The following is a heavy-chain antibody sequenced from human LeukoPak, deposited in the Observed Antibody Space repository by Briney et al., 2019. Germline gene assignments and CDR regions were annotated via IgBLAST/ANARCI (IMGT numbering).Heavy chain of an antibody. J-gene: IGHJ4*02. Sequence: GGSLRLSCAASGFTFSDYYMSWIRQAPGKGLEWLSYISGSSSTIYYADSVRGRFAVSRDNAKNSLYLQMNSLRAEDTAVYFCARDLAPYYGSGHYFDYWGQGTLVTVSS. CDR1: GFTFSDYY. CDR3: ARDLAPYYGSGHYFDY. V-gene: IGHV3-11*04. D-gene: IGHD3-10*01. CDR2: ISGSSSTI.